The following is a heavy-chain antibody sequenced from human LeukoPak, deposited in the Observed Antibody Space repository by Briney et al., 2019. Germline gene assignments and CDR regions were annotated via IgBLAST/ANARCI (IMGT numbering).Heavy chain of an antibody. D-gene: IGHD3-22*01. CDR1: GGTFSSYA. Sequence: SVRVSCKASGGTFSSYAISWVRQAPGQGLEWMGGIIPIFGTASYAQKFQGRVTITADESTSTAYMELSSLRSEDTAVYYCARVRDYYYDSSGYYYFDYWGQGTLVTVSS. CDR2: IIPIFGTA. CDR3: ARVRDYYYDSSGYYYFDY. V-gene: IGHV1-69*13. J-gene: IGHJ4*02.